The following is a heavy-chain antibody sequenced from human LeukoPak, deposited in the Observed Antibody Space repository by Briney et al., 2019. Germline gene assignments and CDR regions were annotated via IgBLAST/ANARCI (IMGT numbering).Heavy chain of an antibody. CDR1: GFNVSSNY. CDR2: SYTGGSA. CDR3: VRSSGGKGGPGIRYFDY. D-gene: IGHD4-23*01. J-gene: IGHJ4*02. V-gene: IGHV3-53*01. Sequence: GGSLRLSCAASGFNVSSNYIHWVRQAPGKGLEWISVSYTGGSAYYAESVKGRFTISRDNFKNAFYLQMKSLSAGDTAVSYCVRSSGGKGGPGIRYFDYWGQGTLVTVSS.